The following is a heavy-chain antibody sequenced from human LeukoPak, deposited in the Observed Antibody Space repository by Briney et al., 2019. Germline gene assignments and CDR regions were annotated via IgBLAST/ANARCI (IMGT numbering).Heavy chain of an antibody. J-gene: IGHJ2*01. D-gene: IGHD6-13*01. Sequence: PSETLSLTCVVYGGSFSGYYWTWIRQSPGKGLEWIGEINHSASTNFNPSLKSRVTISVDTSKNQVSLKLSSVTATDTAVYYCARLTSSWYQDWYFDLWGRGTLVTVSS. CDR3: ARLTSSWYQDWYFDL. CDR1: GGSFSGYY. V-gene: IGHV4-34*01. CDR2: INHSAST.